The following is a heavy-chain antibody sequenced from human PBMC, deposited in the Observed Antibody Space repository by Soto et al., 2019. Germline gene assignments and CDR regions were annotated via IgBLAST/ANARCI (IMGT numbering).Heavy chain of an antibody. CDR3: ARCSLVVVPAPGFDP. Sequence: SETLSLTCTVSGGSISSGDYYWSWIRQPPGKGLEWIGYIYYSGTTYYNPSLKSRVTISVDTSKNQFSLKLSSVSAADTALYYCARCSLVVVPAPGFDPWGRGTLVTVSS. V-gene: IGHV4-30-4*01. D-gene: IGHD2-2*01. J-gene: IGHJ5*02. CDR2: IYYSGTT. CDR1: GGSISSGDYY.